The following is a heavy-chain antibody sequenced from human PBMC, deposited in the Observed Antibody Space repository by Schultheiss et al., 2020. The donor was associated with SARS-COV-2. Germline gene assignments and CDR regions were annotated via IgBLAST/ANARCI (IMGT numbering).Heavy chain of an antibody. CDR3: ASKVRDIWSGRYKNHFDS. CDR2: IIPIFGAA. J-gene: IGHJ4*02. Sequence: SVKVSCKASGGTFNNHGIAWVRQAPGQGLEWMGGIIPIFGAANYAHKFQGRVTITADESTRTVYMELTSLRSEYTAVYYCASKVRDIWSGRYKNHFDSWGQGTLVTVSS. CDR1: GGTFNNHG. D-gene: IGHD3-3*01. V-gene: IGHV1-69*13.